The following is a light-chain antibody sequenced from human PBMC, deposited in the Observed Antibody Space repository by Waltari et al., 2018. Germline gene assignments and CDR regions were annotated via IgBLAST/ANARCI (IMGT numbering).Light chain of an antibody. CDR1: QSVSSY. CDR3: QQRSNWPPT. CDR2: DAS. J-gene: IGKJ4*01. V-gene: IGKV3-11*01. Sequence: ETVLTQSPATLSLSPGERATRSCRASQSVSSYLAWYQQKPGQAPRLLIYDASNRATGIPARFSGSGSGTDFTLTISSLEPEDFAVYYCQQRSNWPPTFGGGTKVEIK.